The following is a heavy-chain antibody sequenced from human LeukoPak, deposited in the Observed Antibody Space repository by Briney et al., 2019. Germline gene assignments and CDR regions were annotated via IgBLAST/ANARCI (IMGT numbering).Heavy chain of an antibody. Sequence: PSETLSLTCTVSGGSISSYYWSWIRQPPGKGLEWIGYISYSGSTNYNPSLKSRVTMSVDMSKNRFSLKLSSVAAADTAVYYCARKPSWFDPWGQGTLVTVSS. J-gene: IGHJ5*02. CDR1: GGSISSYY. CDR3: ARKPSWFDP. V-gene: IGHV4-59*01. CDR2: ISYSGST.